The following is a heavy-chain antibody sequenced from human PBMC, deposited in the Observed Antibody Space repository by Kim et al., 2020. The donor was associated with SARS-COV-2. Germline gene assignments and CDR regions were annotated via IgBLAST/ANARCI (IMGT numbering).Heavy chain of an antibody. D-gene: IGHD3-3*01. CDR1: GFTFSSYS. Sequence: GGSLRLSCAASGFTFSSYSMNWVRQAPGKGLEWVSSISSSSSYIYYADSVKGRFTISRDNAKNSLYLQMNSLRAEDTAVYYCARDPGGFTIPNVWGQGTTGHVSS. V-gene: IGHV3-21*01. CDR3: ARDPGGFTIPNV. CDR2: ISSSSSYI. J-gene: IGHJ6*02.